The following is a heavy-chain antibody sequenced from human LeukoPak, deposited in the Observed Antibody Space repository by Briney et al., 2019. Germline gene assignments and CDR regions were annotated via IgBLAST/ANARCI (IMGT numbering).Heavy chain of an antibody. CDR1: GDTFKTYA. CDR2: IIPIFGSP. D-gene: IGHD5-12*01. CDR3: ARGGGYSGYDYFDS. V-gene: IGHV1-69*13. J-gene: IGHJ4*02. Sequence: SVKVSCKASGDTFKTYAFNRVRQAPGQGLEWMGGIIPIFGSPNYAQKFQSRVTFTADESTSTVYMELRTLRSEDTAVFYCARGGGYSGYDYFDSWGQGTLVVVSS.